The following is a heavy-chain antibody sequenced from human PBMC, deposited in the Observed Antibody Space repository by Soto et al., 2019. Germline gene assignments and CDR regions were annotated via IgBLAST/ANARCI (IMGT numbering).Heavy chain of an antibody. CDR2: ISSSGSTI. D-gene: IGHD2-2*01. CDR3: APPSDIVVVPAAIDPENWFDP. V-gene: IGHV3-11*01. J-gene: IGHJ5*02. Sequence: GGSLRLSCAASGFTFSDYYMSWIRQAPGKGLEWVSYISSSGSTIYYADSVKGRFTISRDNAKNSLYLQMNSLRAEDTAVYYCAPPSDIVVVPAAIDPENWFDPWGQGTLVTVSS. CDR1: GFTFSDYY.